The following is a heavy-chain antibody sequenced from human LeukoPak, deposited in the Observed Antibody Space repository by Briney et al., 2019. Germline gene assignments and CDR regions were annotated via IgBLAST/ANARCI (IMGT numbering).Heavy chain of an antibody. Sequence: GGSLRLSCAASGFTFRSYGMHWIRQAPGKGLEWVAVMWYDGRKKDYADSVKGRFIISRDNSKNTVYLQMNSLRADDTAVYYCARDPTTVTTGVLGYWGQGTLVTVSS. CDR3: ARDPTTVTTGVLGY. CDR1: GFTFRSYG. CDR2: MWYDGRKK. V-gene: IGHV3-33*01. J-gene: IGHJ4*01. D-gene: IGHD4-17*01.